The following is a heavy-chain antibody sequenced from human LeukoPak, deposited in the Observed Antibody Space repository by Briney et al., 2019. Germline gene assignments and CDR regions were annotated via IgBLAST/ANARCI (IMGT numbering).Heavy chain of an antibody. D-gene: IGHD4-17*01. CDR1: GFTVGSNT. Sequence: GGSLRLSCAASGFTVGSNTMSWVRQAPGKGLEWVSIIYSGGSTYYADSVKGRFTISRGNSKNTLYLQMNSLRAEDTAVYYCARGTYAGPCGYFDYWGQGTLVTVSS. V-gene: IGHV3-66*01. CDR2: IYSGGST. J-gene: IGHJ4*02. CDR3: ARGTYAGPCGYFDY.